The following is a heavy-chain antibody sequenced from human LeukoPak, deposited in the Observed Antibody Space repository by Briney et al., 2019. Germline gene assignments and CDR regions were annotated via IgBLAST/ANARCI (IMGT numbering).Heavy chain of an antibody. V-gene: IGHV1-69*04. CDR2: IIPILGIA. CDR3: ARGVAAAGTSGWFDP. CDR1: GGTFSSYA. Sequence: VASVKVSCKASGGTFSSYAISRVRQAPGQGLEWMGRIIPILGIANYAQKFQGRVTITADKSTSTAYMELSGLRSEDTAVYYCARGVAAAGTSGWFDPWGQGTLVTVS. D-gene: IGHD6-13*01. J-gene: IGHJ5*02.